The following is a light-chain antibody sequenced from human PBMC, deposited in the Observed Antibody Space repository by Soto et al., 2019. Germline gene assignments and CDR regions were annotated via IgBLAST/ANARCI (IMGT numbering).Light chain of an antibody. V-gene: IGKV3-15*01. CDR3: QQSSDWPRT. J-gene: IGKJ1*01. CDR1: QSVSNR. CDR2: RAS. Sequence: EIVMTQSPATLSVSPGERATLSCWASQSVSNRLAWYQQRPGQAPRLLIYRASARATGIPARFSGSGSGTEFTLTISSLQSEDFAIYYCQQSSDWPRTFGQGTKVEIK.